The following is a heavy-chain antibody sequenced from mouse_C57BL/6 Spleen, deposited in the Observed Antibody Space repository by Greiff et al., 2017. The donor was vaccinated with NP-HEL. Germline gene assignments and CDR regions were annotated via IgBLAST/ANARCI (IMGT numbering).Heavy chain of an antibody. V-gene: IGHV3-6*01. CDR2: ISYDGSN. Sequence: EVKLMESGPGLVKPSQSLSLTCSVTGYSITSGYYWNWIRQFPGNKLEWMGYISYDGSNNYNPSLKNRISITRDTSKNQFFLKLNSVTTEDTATYYCARGSGYVGYFDYWGQGTTLTVSS. CDR3: ARGSGYVGYFDY. D-gene: IGHD3-2*02. CDR1: GYSITSGYY. J-gene: IGHJ2*01.